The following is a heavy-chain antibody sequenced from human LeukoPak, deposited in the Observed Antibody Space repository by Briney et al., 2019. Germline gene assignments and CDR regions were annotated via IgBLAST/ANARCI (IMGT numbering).Heavy chain of an antibody. Sequence: GGSLRLSCAASGFTFSSYSMNWVRQAPGKGLEWVSSISSSSSYIYHADSVKGRFTISRDNAKNSLYLQMNGLRAEDTAVYYCARDFSGYYDSSGYPFDYWGQGTLVTVSS. J-gene: IGHJ4*02. D-gene: IGHD3-22*01. V-gene: IGHV3-21*01. CDR2: ISSSSSYI. CDR3: ARDFSGYYDSSGYPFDY. CDR1: GFTFSSYS.